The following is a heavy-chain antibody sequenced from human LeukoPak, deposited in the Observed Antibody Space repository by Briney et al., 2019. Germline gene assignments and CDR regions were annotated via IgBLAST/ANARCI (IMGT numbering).Heavy chain of an antibody. J-gene: IGHJ4*02. Sequence: SETLSLTCTVSGGSISSYYWSWIRQPPGKGLEWIGYIYCSGSTNYNPSLKSRVTISVDTSKNQFSLKLSSVTAADTAVYYCARAPRLWFGELPAYFDYWGQGTLVTVSS. V-gene: IGHV4-59*01. D-gene: IGHD3-10*01. CDR2: IYCSGST. CDR1: GGSISSYY. CDR3: ARAPRLWFGELPAYFDY.